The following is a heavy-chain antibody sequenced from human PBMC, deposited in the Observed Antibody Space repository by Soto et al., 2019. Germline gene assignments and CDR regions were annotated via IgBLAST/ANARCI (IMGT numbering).Heavy chain of an antibody. V-gene: IGHV4-34*01. CDR1: GGSFSGYY. J-gene: IGHJ4*02. CDR2: INHSGCT. Sequence: TLSLTCAVYGGSFSGYYWSWIRQPPGKGLEWIGEINHSGCTNYNPSLKSRVTISVDTSKNQFSLKLSSVTAADTAVYYCARRSIAVAHYFDYWGQGTLVTSPQ. D-gene: IGHD6-19*01. CDR3: ARRSIAVAHYFDY.